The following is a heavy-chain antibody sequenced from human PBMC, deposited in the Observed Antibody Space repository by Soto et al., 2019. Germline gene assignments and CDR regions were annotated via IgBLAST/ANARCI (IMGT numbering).Heavy chain of an antibody. V-gene: IGHV4-34*01. J-gene: IGHJ4*02. CDR1: GGSFSGYY. D-gene: IGHD2-8*02. Sequence: QVQLQQWGAGLLNPSETLSLTCDVYGGSFSGYYWTWIRQPPGTGLEWIGEINHSGSTNYNPSLKNRVTISVDTSKNQFSRKLTSVPAADTAVYYCARDKITGLLDYWGQGTLVTVSS. CDR2: INHSGST. CDR3: ARDKITGLLDY.